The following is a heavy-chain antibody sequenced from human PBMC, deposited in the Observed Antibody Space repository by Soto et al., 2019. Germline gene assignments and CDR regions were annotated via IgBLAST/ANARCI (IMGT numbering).Heavy chain of an antibody. J-gene: IGHJ4*02. CDR2: IDESGDS. CDR3: AREGVYVDY. D-gene: IGHD2-8*01. CDR1: GGPIRSSSHY. V-gene: IGHV4-39*02. Sequence: PSETLSLTCTVSGGPIRSSSHYWGWIRQSPGTGLEWIGSIDESGDSYYNPSLKSRVTIFVDTSKNQFSLKLISVIGADSAIYYCAREGVYVDYWGQGTLVTVSS.